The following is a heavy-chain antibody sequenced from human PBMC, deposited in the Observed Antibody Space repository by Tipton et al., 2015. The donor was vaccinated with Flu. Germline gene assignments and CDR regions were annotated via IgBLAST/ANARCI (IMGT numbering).Heavy chain of an antibody. CDR2: IYHSGST. V-gene: IGHV4-38-2*01. CDR3: ASPPPMPGSSGWYPTLNAFDI. CDR1: GYSISSGYY. D-gene: IGHD6-19*01. Sequence: TLSLTCAVSGYSISSGYYWGWIRQPPGKGLEWIGSIYHSGSTYYNPSLKSRVTISVDTSKNQFSLKLSSVTAADTAAYYCASPPPMPGSSGWYPTLNAFDIWGQGTMVTVSS. J-gene: IGHJ3*02.